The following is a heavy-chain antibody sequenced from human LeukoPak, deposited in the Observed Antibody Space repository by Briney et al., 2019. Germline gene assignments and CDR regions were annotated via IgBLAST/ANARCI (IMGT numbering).Heavy chain of an antibody. V-gene: IGHV4-34*01. CDR1: GGSFSGYY. CDR3: ARGPYYGSGSYHIYYYGMDV. Sequence: SETLSLTCAVYGGSFSGYYWSWIRQPPGKGLEWIGEINHSRSTNYNPSLKSQVTISVDTSKNQFSLKLSSVTAADTAVYYCARGPYYGSGSYHIYYYGMDVWGQGTTVTVSS. J-gene: IGHJ6*02. CDR2: INHSRST. D-gene: IGHD3-10*01.